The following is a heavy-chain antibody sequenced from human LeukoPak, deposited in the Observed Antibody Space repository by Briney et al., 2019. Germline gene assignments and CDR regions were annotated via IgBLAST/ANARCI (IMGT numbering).Heavy chain of an antibody. CDR2: ISSGGSSI. CDR3: ARLPDNCGGDCYRDY. Sequence: GGSLRLSCEASGFTFSAYAMTWVRQAAGKGLEWVSYISSGGSSIEYADSVKGRFTISRDNAKNSLYLQMNSLRVEDTAVYYCARLPDNCGGDCYRDYWGQGTLVTVSS. D-gene: IGHD2-21*02. J-gene: IGHJ4*02. V-gene: IGHV3-48*03. CDR1: GFTFSAYA.